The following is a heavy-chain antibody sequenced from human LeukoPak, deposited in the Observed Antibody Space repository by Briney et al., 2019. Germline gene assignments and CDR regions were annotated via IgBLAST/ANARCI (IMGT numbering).Heavy chain of an antibody. V-gene: IGHV3-30*02. Sequence: GGSLRLSCAASGFIFSNYGMHWVRQAPGKGLEWVAFIRYDESNKFYADSVKGRFTISRDNSKNTLFPQMNSLRAEDTAVYYCATMQWLEGVDWFDPWGQGTLVTVSS. CDR3: ATMQWLEGVDWFDP. CDR1: GFIFSNYG. J-gene: IGHJ5*02. CDR2: IRYDESNK. D-gene: IGHD6-19*01.